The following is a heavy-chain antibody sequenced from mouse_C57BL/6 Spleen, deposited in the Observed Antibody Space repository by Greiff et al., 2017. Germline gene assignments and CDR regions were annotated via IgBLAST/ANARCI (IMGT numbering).Heavy chain of an antibody. D-gene: IGHD1-1*01. V-gene: IGHV5-4*01. CDR2: ISDGGSYT. CDR3: ARDLSSYFDY. J-gene: IGHJ2*01. Sequence: EVKLMESGGGLVKPGGSLKLSCAASGFTFSSYAMSWVRQTPEKRLEWVATISDGGSYTYYPDNVKGRFTISRDNAKNNLYLQMSHLKSEDTAMYYCARDLSSYFDYWGQGTTL. CDR1: GFTFSSYA.